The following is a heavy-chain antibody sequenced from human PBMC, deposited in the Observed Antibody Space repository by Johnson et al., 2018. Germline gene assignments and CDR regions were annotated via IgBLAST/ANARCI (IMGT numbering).Heavy chain of an antibody. J-gene: IGHJ3*02. D-gene: IGHD3-22*01. V-gene: IGHV3-49*03. Sequence: VQLVQSGGGLVQPGRSLRLSCTASGFTFGDYAMSWFRQAPGKGLEWVGFIRSKAYGGTTEYAASVKGRFTISRDDSKSIAYLQINSLKTEDTAVYYCTRDRGYYYDSSGRDAFDIWGQGTMVTVSS. CDR2: IRSKAYGGTT. CDR1: GFTFGDYA. CDR3: TRDRGYYYDSSGRDAFDI.